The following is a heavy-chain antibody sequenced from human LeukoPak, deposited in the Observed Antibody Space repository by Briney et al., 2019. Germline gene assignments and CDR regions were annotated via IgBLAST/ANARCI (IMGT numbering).Heavy chain of an antibody. D-gene: IGHD3-9*01. J-gene: IGHJ3*02. Sequence: GGSLRLSCAASGFTFSSYSMNWVRQAPGKGLEWVSYISSSSSYIYYADSVKGRFTISGDNAKNSLYLQMNSLRAEDTAVYYCARGGITIFWSPHGAFDIWGQGTMVTVSS. CDR2: ISSSSSYI. CDR3: ARGGITIFWSPHGAFDI. CDR1: GFTFSSYS. V-gene: IGHV3-21*05.